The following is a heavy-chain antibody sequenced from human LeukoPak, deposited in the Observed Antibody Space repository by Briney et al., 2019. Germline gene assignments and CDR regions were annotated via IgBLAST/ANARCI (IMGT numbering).Heavy chain of an antibody. CDR2: ISSSGRTT. J-gene: IGHJ5*02. CDR3: ARDRDVDTDMVLFDA. D-gene: IGHD5-18*01. CDR1: GFAFSDYY. Sequence: GGSLRLSCAASGFAFSDYYMSWIRQAPGKGVEGVSYISSSGRTTYSAESGKGRFTIPRDNAHNSLYLQMHSLRAEDTAVYYCARDRDVDTDMVLFDAWGQGTLVTVSS. V-gene: IGHV3-11*01.